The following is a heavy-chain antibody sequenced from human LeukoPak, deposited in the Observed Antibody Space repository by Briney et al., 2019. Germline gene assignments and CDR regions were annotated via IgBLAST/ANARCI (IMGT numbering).Heavy chain of an antibody. Sequence: KPSETLSLTCAISGYSTSSGYYWGWIRQPPGKGLEWIGSIYHSGSTYYNPSLKSRVTISVDTSKNQFSLKLSSVTAADTAVYYCARHLYIPAAHDAFDIWGQGTMVTVSS. J-gene: IGHJ3*02. V-gene: IGHV4-38-2*01. D-gene: IGHD2-2*01. CDR3: ARHLYIPAAHDAFDI. CDR1: GYSTSSGYY. CDR2: IYHSGST.